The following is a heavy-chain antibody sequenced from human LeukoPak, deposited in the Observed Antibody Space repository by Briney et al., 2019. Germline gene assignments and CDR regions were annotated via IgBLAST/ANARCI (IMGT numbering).Heavy chain of an antibody. CDR2: IRYDGSNK. J-gene: IGHJ4*02. Sequence: GGSLRLSCAASGFTFSSYGMHWVRQAPGKGLEWVAFIRYDGSNKYYADSVKGRFTISRDNSKNTLYLQMNSLRAEDTAVYYCAKLGGSSDCPTDYWGQGTLVTVSS. CDR1: GFTFSSYG. CDR3: AKLGGSSDCPTDY. V-gene: IGHV3-30*02. D-gene: IGHD6-19*01.